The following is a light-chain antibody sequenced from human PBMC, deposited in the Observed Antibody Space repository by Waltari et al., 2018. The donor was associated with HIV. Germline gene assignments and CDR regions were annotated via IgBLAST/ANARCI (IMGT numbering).Light chain of an antibody. CDR1: NIESSS. J-gene: IGLJ2*01. Sequence: SYVLTQPPSVSVAPGKTARISCGGKNIESSSVHWYQQKPGQAPVLVIYDDTDRPSAIPERFVASNSGNTATLTISRVEAWDEADYYCQVWDSTSDHATFGGGTKLTV. CDR2: DDT. V-gene: IGLV3-21*04. CDR3: QVWDSTSDHAT.